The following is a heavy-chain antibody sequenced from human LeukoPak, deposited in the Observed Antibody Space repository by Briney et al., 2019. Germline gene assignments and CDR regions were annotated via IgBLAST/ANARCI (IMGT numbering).Heavy chain of an antibody. CDR1: GGTFSSYA. D-gene: IGHD2-2*02. CDR2: IIPILGIA. J-gene: IGHJ6*02. Sequence: SVKVSCKASGGTFSSYAISWVRQAPGQGLEWMGRIIPILGIANYAQKFQGRVTITADKSTSTAYMELSSLRSEDTAVYYCALDTHNYYYYGMDVWGQGTTVTVSS. V-gene: IGHV1-69*04. CDR3: ALDTHNYYYYGMDV.